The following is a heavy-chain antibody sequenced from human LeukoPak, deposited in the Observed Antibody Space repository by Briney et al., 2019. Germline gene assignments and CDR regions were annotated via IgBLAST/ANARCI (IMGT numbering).Heavy chain of an antibody. Sequence: PSETLSLTCTVSGGSISSYYWSWIRQPAGKGLEWIGRIYTSGSTNYNPSLKSRVTISVDTSKNQFSLKLSSVTAADTAVYYCATYYYDSSGYYYFGYWGQGTLVTVSS. V-gene: IGHV4-4*07. CDR3: ATYYYDSSGYYYFGY. CDR2: IYTSGST. J-gene: IGHJ4*02. D-gene: IGHD3-22*01. CDR1: GGSISSYY.